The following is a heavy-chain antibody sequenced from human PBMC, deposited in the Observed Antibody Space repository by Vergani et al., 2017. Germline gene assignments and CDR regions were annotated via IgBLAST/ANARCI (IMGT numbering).Heavy chain of an antibody. V-gene: IGHV3-23*01. D-gene: IGHD5-12*01. J-gene: IGHJ4*02. CDR2: ISVSGGST. CDR1: GVTFSIYA. Sequence: EVQLLESGGGLVQPGGSLRLSCAASGVTFSIYAMSWVRQAPGKGLEWVLAISVSGGSTYYADSVKGRFTISRDNSKNTLYLEMNSLRAEDTAVYYCAKESMMATIGGGNYWGQGTLVTVSS. CDR3: AKESMMATIGGGNY.